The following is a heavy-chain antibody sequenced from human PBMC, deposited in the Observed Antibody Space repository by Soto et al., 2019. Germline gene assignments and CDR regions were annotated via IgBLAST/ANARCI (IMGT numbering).Heavy chain of an antibody. CDR3: ARGGSGSYYNVGYFDY. CDR1: GGSISSGGYY. Sequence: SETLSLTCTVSGGSISSGGYYWSWIRQHPGKGLEWIGYIYYSGSTYYNPSLKSRVTISVDTSKNQFSLKLSSVTAADTAVYYRARGGSGSYYNVGYFDYWGQGTLVTVSS. D-gene: IGHD3-10*01. CDR2: IYYSGST. J-gene: IGHJ4*02. V-gene: IGHV4-31*03.